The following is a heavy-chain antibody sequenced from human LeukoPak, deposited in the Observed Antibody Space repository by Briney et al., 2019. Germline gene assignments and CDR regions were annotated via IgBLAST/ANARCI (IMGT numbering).Heavy chain of an antibody. CDR3: ARYLYDFWSGHTPTNWFDP. Sequence: SETLSLTCTVSGGSISSYYWSWIRQPAGKGLEWIGRIYTSGSTNYNPSLKGRVTMSVDTSKNQFSLKLSSVTAADTAVYYCARYLYDFWSGHTPTNWFDPWGQGTLVTVSS. CDR1: GGSISSYY. J-gene: IGHJ5*02. V-gene: IGHV4-4*07. CDR2: IYTSGST. D-gene: IGHD3-3*01.